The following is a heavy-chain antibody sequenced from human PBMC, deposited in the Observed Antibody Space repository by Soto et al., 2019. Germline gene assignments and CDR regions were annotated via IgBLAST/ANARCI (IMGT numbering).Heavy chain of an antibody. J-gene: IGHJ5*02. CDR3: ARAYRRIPPRGFDP. Sequence: SETLSLTCAVYGGSFSDFYWTWIRQPPGKGLEWVGEINHSGSTNYNPSLKSRVAISVDTSKNQFSLNLTSVTAADTAVYYCARAYRRIPPRGFDPWGQGNLVTVS. D-gene: IGHD3-16*01. CDR2: INHSGST. V-gene: IGHV4-34*01. CDR1: GGSFSDFY.